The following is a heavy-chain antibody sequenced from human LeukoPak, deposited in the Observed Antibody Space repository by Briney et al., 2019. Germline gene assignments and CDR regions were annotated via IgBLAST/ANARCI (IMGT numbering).Heavy chain of an antibody. V-gene: IGHV4-30-2*01. J-gene: IGHJ5*02. CDR2: IYHSGST. Sequence: SQTLSLTCAVSGGSISSGGYSWSWIRQPPGKGLEWIGYIYHSGSTYYNPYIKSRVTISVDRSKNQFSLKLSSVTAADTAVYYCARGDGDYEFDPWGQGTLVTVSS. D-gene: IGHD4-17*01. CDR3: ARGDGDYEFDP. CDR1: GGSISSGGYS.